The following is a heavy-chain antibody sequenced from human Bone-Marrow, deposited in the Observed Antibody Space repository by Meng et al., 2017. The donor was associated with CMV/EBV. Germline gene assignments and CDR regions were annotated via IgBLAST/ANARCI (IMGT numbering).Heavy chain of an antibody. Sequence: ASVKVSCKASGYTFTDHYFHWVRQAPGQGLEWMGWINPNSGGTNYAQKFQGRVTMTRDTSISTAYMELSRLRSDDTAVYYCAVAVAGYYYYGMDVWGQGTTVTVSS. D-gene: IGHD6-19*01. CDR3: AVAVAGYYYYGMDV. V-gene: IGHV1-2*02. CDR1: GYTFTDHY. CDR2: INPNSGGT. J-gene: IGHJ6*02.